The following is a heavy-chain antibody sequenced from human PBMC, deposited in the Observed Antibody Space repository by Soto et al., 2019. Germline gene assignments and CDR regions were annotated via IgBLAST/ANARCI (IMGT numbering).Heavy chain of an antibody. V-gene: IGHV3-21*01. CDR3: GRGYDVVRVPVAIRVGYFDH. CDR2: ISATGSDI. CDR1: GFTFSSHT. J-gene: IGHJ4*02. Sequence: EVDLVESGGGLAKPGGALRLSCTDSGFTFSSHTMNWVRQAPGKGLEWVSSISATGSDIYYGDSVMGRFTISRDNAKNSLVLQLDNLRVGDPAVYYCGRGYDVVRVPVAIRVGYFDHWGQGTVVTVSS. D-gene: IGHD3-16*01.